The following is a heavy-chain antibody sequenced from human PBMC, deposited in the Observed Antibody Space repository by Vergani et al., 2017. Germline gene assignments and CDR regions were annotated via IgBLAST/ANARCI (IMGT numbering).Heavy chain of an antibody. CDR2: ISSDGSNK. Sequence: QVQLVESGGGVVQPGRSLRLSCETSGLMFNNYGMHWVRQAPGKGLEWVAVISSDGSNKHYADSVKGRFTISRDNSKNTLYLQMNSLRAEDTAVYYCAKLPSGRIVGPLYYFDSWGQGTLVTVSS. V-gene: IGHV3-30*18. D-gene: IGHD1-26*01. CDR1: GLMFNNYG. CDR3: AKLPSGRIVGPLYYFDS. J-gene: IGHJ4*02.